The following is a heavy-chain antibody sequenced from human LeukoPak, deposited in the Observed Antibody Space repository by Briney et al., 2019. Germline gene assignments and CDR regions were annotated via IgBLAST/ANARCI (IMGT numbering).Heavy chain of an antibody. CDR1: GFTFSSYS. J-gene: IGHJ6*03. D-gene: IGHD5-18*01. V-gene: IGHV3-48*04. CDR2: ISSSSSTI. Sequence: GGSLRLSCAASGFTFSSYSMNWVRQAPGKGLEWVPYISSSSSTIYYADSVKGRFTISRDNAKNSLYLQMNSLRAEDTAVYYCARAAGGYSHYYYMDVWGKGTTVTVSS. CDR3: ARAAGGYSHYYYMDV.